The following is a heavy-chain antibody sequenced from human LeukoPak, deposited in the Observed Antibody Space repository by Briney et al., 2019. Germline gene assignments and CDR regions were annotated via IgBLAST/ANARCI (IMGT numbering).Heavy chain of an antibody. CDR3: ARAGGSSWYVSLYY. CDR1: GGTFSSNV. J-gene: IGHJ4*02. CDR2: IIPIIGTP. Sequence: SVKVSCKASGGTFSSNVISWVRQAPGQGLEWMGRIIPIIGTPDYAQKLQGRVTITADKSTNTAYMELTSLKSDDTAVYYCARAGGSSWYVSLYYWGQGTLVTVSS. V-gene: IGHV1-69*04. D-gene: IGHD6-13*01.